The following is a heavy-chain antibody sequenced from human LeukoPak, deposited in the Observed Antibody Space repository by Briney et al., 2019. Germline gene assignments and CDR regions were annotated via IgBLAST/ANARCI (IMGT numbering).Heavy chain of an antibody. D-gene: IGHD6-13*01. CDR2: ISGSGGST. CDR3: AKDVEIAAAGTHYGMDV. V-gene: IGHV3-23*01. CDR1: GFTFSSYA. Sequence: GGSLRLSCTASGFTFSSYAMSWVRQAPGQGLEWVSSISGSGGSTYYADSVKGRFTITRDTSKNTVYLQMNSLRAEDTAVYYCAKDVEIAAAGTHYGMDVWGQGTTVTVSS. J-gene: IGHJ6*02.